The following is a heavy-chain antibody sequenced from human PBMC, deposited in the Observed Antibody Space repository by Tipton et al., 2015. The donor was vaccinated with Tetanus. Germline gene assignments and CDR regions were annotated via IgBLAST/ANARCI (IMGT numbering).Heavy chain of an antibody. J-gene: IGHJ6*02. Sequence: TLSLTCAVYGGSFSGYYWSWIRRPPGKGLEWIGEINHSGSTNYNPSLKSRVTISVDTSKNQFSLKLSSVTAADTAVYYCARGFGDYYYYGMDVWGQGTTVTASS. CDR1: GGSFSGYY. CDR3: ARGFGDYYYYGMDV. V-gene: IGHV4-34*01. CDR2: INHSGST. D-gene: IGHD3-10*01.